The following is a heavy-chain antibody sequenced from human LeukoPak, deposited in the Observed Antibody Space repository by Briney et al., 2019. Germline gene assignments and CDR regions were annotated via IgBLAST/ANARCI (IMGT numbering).Heavy chain of an antibody. V-gene: IGHV3-7*03. Sequence: GGSLRLSCVAPGFSISSHWMRWLRQAPGKGLEWVANIKADGSQQYYVDSVRGRFTITRDNAENSLYLQMNSLRAEDTAVYYCKRNSLDYWGLGTLVTVSS. CDR3: KRNSLDY. CDR2: IKADGSQQ. J-gene: IGHJ4*02. CDR1: GFSISSHW.